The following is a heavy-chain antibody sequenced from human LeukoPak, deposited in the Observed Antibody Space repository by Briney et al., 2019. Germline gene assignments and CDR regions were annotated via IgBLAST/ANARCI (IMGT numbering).Heavy chain of an antibody. V-gene: IGHV4-4*07. CDR3: ARAGGSRYFDP. J-gene: IGHJ5*02. D-gene: IGHD4-23*01. CDR2: FHTSGST. CDR1: GGSVNTYY. Sequence: SETLSLTCTVSGGSVNTYYWSWIRQPAGKGPEFIGRFHTSGSTTYNPSLMSRVTMSVDTSKNQFSLNLTSVTAADTAMYFRARAGGSRYFDPWGQGTLVTVSS.